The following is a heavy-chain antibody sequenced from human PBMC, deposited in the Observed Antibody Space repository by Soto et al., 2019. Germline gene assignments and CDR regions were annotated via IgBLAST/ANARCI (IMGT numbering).Heavy chain of an antibody. CDR1: GVTFSGSA. Sequence: EVQVVVSGGGLVQPGGSLKLSCAASGVTFSGSAMHWVRQASGKGLEWVGRIRSKANSYATAYGAPVKGRSTMSRADSKTTAYLQLTSLKTADTAVSYCTPRGAGYNADFAYWGQGTLVTVSS. CDR2: IRSKANSYAT. J-gene: IGHJ4*02. D-gene: IGHD5-12*01. CDR3: TPRGAGYNADFAY. V-gene: IGHV3-73*01.